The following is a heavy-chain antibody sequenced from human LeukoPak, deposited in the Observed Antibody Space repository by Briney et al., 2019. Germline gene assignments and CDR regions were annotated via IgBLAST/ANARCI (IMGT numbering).Heavy chain of an antibody. CDR2: IYTSGST. V-gene: IGHV4-4*07. D-gene: IGHD3-10*01. Sequence: SETLSLTCTVSSDSITSYYWSWIRQPAGKGLEWIGRIYTSGSTNYNPSLKSRVTMSVDTSKNQFSLKLMSVTAADTAVYYCARDSGTTGEVKFDPWGQGTLVTVSS. J-gene: IGHJ5*02. CDR1: SDSITSYY. CDR3: ARDSGTTGEVKFDP.